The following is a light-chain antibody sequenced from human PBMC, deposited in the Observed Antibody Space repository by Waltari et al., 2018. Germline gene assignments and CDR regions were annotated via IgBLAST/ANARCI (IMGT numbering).Light chain of an antibody. Sequence: SYVLTQPPSVSVAPGETARITCGGNNIESKSVHWYRQRPGQAPVVVISYDNDRAAGIPERFSGSNSGNTATLTISRVEAGDEADHYCQVWDANTDPGVFGTGTEVTVL. CDR3: QVWDANTDPGV. CDR1: NIESKS. J-gene: IGLJ1*01. V-gene: IGLV3-21*01. CDR2: YDN.